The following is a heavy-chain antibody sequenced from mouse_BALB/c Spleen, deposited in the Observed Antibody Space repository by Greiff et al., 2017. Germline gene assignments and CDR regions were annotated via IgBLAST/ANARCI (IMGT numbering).Heavy chain of an antibody. Sequence: QVQLKQSGAELARPGASVKLSCKASGYTFTSYWMQWVKQRPGQGLEWIGAIYPGDGDTRYTQKFKGKATLTADKSSSTAYMQLSSLASEDSAVYYCAREGYDGYHAMDYWGQGTSVTVSS. J-gene: IGHJ4*01. CDR3: AREGYDGYHAMDY. CDR2: IYPGDGDT. D-gene: IGHD2-3*01. CDR1: GYTFTSYW. V-gene: IGHV1-87*01.